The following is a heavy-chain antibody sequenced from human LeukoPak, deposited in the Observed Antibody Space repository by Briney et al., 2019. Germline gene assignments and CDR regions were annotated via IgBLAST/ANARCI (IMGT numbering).Heavy chain of an antibody. D-gene: IGHD3-22*01. V-gene: IGHV1-69*01. J-gene: IGHJ2*01. CDR3: AADSYYDSSGYSFLWYFDL. CDR1: GGTFSSYA. CDR2: IIPIFGTA. Sequence: SSVKVSCKASGGTFSSYAISWVRQAPGQGLEWMGGIIPIFGTANYAQKFQGRVTITADESTSTAYMELSSLRSEDTAVYYCAADSYYDSSGYSFLWYFDLWGRGTQITVSS.